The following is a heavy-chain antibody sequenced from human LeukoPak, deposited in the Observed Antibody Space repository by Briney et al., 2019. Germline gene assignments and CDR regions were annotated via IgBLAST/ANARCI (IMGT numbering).Heavy chain of an antibody. CDR1: GYTFTSYA. D-gene: IGHD3-22*01. CDR3: ASPYYYDSSAYYYYGMDV. V-gene: IGHV1-3*01. J-gene: IGHJ6*02. Sequence: ASVKVSCKASGYTFTSYAMHWVLQAPGQRLEWMGWINAGNGNTKYSQKFQGRVTITRDTSASTAYMELSSLRSEDTAVYYCASPYYYDSSAYYYYGMDVWGQGTTVTVSS. CDR2: INAGNGNT.